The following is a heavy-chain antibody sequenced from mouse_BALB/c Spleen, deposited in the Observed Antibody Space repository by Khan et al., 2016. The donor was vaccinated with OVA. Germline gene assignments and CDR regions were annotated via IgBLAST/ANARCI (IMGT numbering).Heavy chain of an antibody. Sequence: VQLKQSGLGLVKPSQSLSLTCTVTGYSITSGYGWNWIRQFPGNKLEWMGYISYSGSTNYNPSLKSRISITRDTSKNQFFLQLNSGTTEDTATYYCARTARIKYWGQGTTLTVSS. V-gene: IGHV3-2*02. J-gene: IGHJ2*01. CDR3: ARTARIKY. CDR2: ISYSGST. D-gene: IGHD1-2*01. CDR1: GYSITSGYG.